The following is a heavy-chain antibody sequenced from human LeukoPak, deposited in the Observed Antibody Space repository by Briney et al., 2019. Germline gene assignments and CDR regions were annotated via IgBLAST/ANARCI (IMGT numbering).Heavy chain of an antibody. V-gene: IGHV3-7*01. J-gene: IGHJ2*01. D-gene: IGHD6-13*01. CDR1: GFTISEYW. CDR2: IKQDGTEK. CDR3: ARVSAAGTGFLDL. Sequence: PGGSVRLSCEASGFTISEYWMSWVRQAPGKGLEWVANIKQDGTEKNYVDSVKGRLTTSRDNAKNSLFLQMNSLRVEDTAVYYCARVSAAGTGFLDLWGRGTLVLVSA.